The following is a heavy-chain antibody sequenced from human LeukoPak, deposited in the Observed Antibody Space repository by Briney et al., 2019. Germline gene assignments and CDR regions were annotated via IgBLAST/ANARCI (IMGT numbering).Heavy chain of an antibody. CDR3: ARKWNGYCSSTSCYTKRAKQNDYYGMDV. CDR2: IIAYNGNT. J-gene: IGHJ6*02. Sequence: ASVKVSCKASGYTFTSYGIRWLRPAPGQGLEWMGCIIAYNGNTNYAQKLQGRVTLTTDTSSRTDCMELRSVRYDDPAVYYCARKWNGYCSSTSCYTKRAKQNDYYGMDVWGQGTTVTVSS. CDR1: GYTFTSYG. V-gene: IGHV1-18*01. D-gene: IGHD2-2*02.